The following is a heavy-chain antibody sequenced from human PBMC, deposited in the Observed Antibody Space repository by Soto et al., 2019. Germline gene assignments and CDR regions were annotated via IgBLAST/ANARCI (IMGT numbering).Heavy chain of an antibody. D-gene: IGHD6-13*01. Sequence: PEKLSLTNTVSGGDIRRGDYYWGWIRQPTGKGLEWIASIYYVGSTFYNSSLESRVTISVDMSKNLFSLKLTSVTATDTAVYFCTLHPVSRAAVECFDPWCQGSLVSGSS. CDR1: GGDIRRGDYY. CDR2: IYYVGST. J-gene: IGHJ5*02. CDR3: TLHPVSRAAVECFDP. V-gene: IGHV4-39*02.